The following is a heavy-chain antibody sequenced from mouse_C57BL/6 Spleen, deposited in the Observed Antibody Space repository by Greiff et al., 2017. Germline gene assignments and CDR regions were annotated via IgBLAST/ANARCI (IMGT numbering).Heavy chain of an antibody. CDR1: GYTFTSYW. D-gene: IGHD3-2*02. J-gene: IGHJ2*01. CDR2: IDPSDSYT. Sequence: QVQLQQSGAELVRPGTSVKLSCKASGYTFTSYWMHWVKQRPGQGLEWIGVIDPSDSYTNYNQKFKGKATLTVDTSSSTAYMQLSSLTSEDSAVYYCARGGSSGPDYWGQGTTLTVSS. V-gene: IGHV1-59*01. CDR3: ARGGSSGPDY.